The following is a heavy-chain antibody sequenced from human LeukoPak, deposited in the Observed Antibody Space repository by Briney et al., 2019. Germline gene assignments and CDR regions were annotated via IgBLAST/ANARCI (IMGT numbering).Heavy chain of an antibody. CDR2: ISSSGSTI. V-gene: IGHV3-11*04. CDR3: ARSPRGYSFYFDY. Sequence: PGGSLRLSCAASGFAFSDYYMSWIRQAPGKGLEWVSYISSSGSTIYYADSVKGRFTISRDNAKNSLYLQMNSLRAEDTAVYYCARSPRGYSFYFDYWGQGTLVTVSS. CDR1: GFAFSDYY. J-gene: IGHJ4*02. D-gene: IGHD3-22*01.